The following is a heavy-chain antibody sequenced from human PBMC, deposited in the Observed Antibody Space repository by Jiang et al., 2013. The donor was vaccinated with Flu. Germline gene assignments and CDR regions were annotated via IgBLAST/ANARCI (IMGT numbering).Heavy chain of an antibody. Sequence: PGLVKPSETLSLTCTVSGGSISSYYWSWIRQPPGKGLEWIGYIYYSGSTNYNPSLKSRVTISVDTSKNQFSLKLSSVTAADTAVYYCARAGLSSSWDYYYGMDVWGQGTTVTVSS. V-gene: IGHV4-59*01. CDR2: IYYSGST. J-gene: IGHJ6*02. D-gene: IGHD6-13*01. CDR3: ARAGLSSSWDYYYGMDV. CDR1: GGSISSYY.